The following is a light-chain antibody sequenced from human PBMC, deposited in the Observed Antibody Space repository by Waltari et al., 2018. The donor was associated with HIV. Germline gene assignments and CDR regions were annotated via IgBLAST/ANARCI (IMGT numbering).Light chain of an antibody. CDR3: CSYAGNYIFV. V-gene: IGLV2-11*01. CDR2: DVK. Sequence: QSALTQPRYVSGSPGQSVHLLCSGHSSDFGAYHFLSWYQQHPGKAPKLLISDVKKRPSGVPDRFYGSKSDNTASLTISGLQAEDEADYYCCSYAGNYIFVFGGGTKLTVL. CDR1: SSDFGAYHF. J-gene: IGLJ2*01.